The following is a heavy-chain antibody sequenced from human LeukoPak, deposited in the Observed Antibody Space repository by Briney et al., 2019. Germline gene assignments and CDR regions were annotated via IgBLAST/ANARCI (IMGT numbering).Heavy chain of an antibody. V-gene: IGHV4-34*01. Sequence: SETLSLTCAIYSESFSGYFWSWIRQPPGKGLEWIGEINYSGSTNYNPSLKSRVTISVDTSKNQFSLKLSSVTAADTAVYYCARVPSGYDFEAFDIWGQGTMVTVSS. D-gene: IGHD5-12*01. CDR3: ARVPSGYDFEAFDI. CDR1: SESFSGYF. J-gene: IGHJ3*02. CDR2: INYSGST.